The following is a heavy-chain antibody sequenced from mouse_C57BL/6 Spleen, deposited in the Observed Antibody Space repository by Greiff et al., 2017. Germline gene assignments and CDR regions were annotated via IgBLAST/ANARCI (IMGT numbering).Heavy chain of an antibody. J-gene: IGHJ4*01. D-gene: IGHD2-3*01. CDR3: ARFYDGYYRDYAMDY. V-gene: IGHV5-17*01. CDR2: ISSGSSTI. Sequence: EVQVVESGGGLVKPGGSLKLSCAASGFTFSDYGMHWVRQAPEKGLEWVAYISSGSSTIYYADTVKGRFTISRDNAKNTLFLQMTSLRSEDTAMYYCARFYDGYYRDYAMDYWGQGTSVTVSA. CDR1: GFTFSDYG.